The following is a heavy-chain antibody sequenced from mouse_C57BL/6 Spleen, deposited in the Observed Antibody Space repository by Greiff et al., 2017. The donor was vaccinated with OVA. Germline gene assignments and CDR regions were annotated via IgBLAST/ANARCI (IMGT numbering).Heavy chain of an antibody. D-gene: IGHD2-1*01. CDR1: GYTFTSYW. V-gene: IGHV1-55*01. J-gene: IGHJ1*03. Sequence: QVQLQQPGAELVKPGASVKMSCKASGYTFTSYWITWVKQRPGQGLEWIGDIYPGSGSTNYNEKFKSKATLTVDTSSSTAYMQLSSLTSEDSAVYYCARRFYYGNSWYFDVWGTGTTVTVSA. CDR3: ARRFYYGNSWYFDV. CDR2: IYPGSGST.